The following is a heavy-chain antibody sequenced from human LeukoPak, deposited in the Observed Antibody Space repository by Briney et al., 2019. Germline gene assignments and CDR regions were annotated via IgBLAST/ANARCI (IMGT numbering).Heavy chain of an antibody. CDR3: AREGGYCSGGSCYKGKGAFDI. CDR2: PSSSSRDI. D-gene: IGHD2-15*01. V-gene: IGHV3-21*01. CDR1: GFTFNGYS. Sequence: GTLSFSGAASGFTFNGYSRNWDAPGPGHGLEWGLTPSSSSRDIYHADSVKVRFTISRENAKNSLYLQMNSLSAEDTAVYYCAREGGYCSGGSCYKGKGAFDIWGQGTMVTVSS. J-gene: IGHJ3*02.